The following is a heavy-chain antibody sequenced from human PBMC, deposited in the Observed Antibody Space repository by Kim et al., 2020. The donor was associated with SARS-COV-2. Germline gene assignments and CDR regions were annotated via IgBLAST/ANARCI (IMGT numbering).Heavy chain of an antibody. CDR3: ARGVYGDYVYYYGMDV. D-gene: IGHD4-17*01. Sequence: ASVKVSCKASGYTFTSYYMHWVPQAPGQGLEWMGIINPSGGSTSYAQKFQGRVTMTRDTSTSTVYMELSSLRSEDTAVYYCARGVYGDYVYYYGMDVWGQGTTVTVSS. CDR1: GYTFTSYY. J-gene: IGHJ6*02. V-gene: IGHV1-46*01. CDR2: INPSGGST.